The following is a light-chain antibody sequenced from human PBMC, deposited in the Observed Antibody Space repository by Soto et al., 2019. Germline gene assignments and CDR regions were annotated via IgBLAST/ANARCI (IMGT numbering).Light chain of an antibody. CDR2: GAS. CDR1: QSVSSSY. CDR3: QHYSLYSPWT. J-gene: IGKJ1*01. V-gene: IGKV3-20*01. Sequence: EIVLTQSPGTLSLSPGDRATLSCRAIQSVSSSYLAWYQQKPGQAPRLLIYGASSRATGIPDRFSGSGSGTDFTLTISSLQPDDSATYYCQHYSLYSPWTLGQGTKV.